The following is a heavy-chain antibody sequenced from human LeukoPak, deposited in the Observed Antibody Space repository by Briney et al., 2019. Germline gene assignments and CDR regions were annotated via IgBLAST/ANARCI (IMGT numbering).Heavy chain of an antibody. CDR1: GHTLTEIF. D-gene: IGHD3-22*01. CDR3: ATHFDSSGPDAFDI. Sequence: ASVKVSCKVSGHTLTEIFMHWVRQAPGKGFEWMGGVDPEDYETINAQKYQGRVTMTEDTSTDTAYMELSSLRSEDTAVYYCATHFDSSGPDAFDIWGQGTMVTVSS. J-gene: IGHJ3*02. V-gene: IGHV1-24*01. CDR2: VDPEDYET.